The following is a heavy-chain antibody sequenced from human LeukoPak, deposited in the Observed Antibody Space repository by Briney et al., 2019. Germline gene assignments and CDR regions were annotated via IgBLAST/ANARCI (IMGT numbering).Heavy chain of an antibody. J-gene: IGHJ6*03. D-gene: IGHD4-11*01. CDR1: GFTFSSYA. V-gene: IGHV3-23*01. CDR2: ISGSGGGT. Sequence: PGGSLRLSCAASGFTFSSYAMSWVRQAPGKGLEWVSTISGSGGGTYYTDSVKGRFTISRDNSKNTLCLQMNSLRAEDTAIFYCAKTPVTHYYYYYMDVWGKGTTVTVSS. CDR3: AKTPVTHYYYYYMDV.